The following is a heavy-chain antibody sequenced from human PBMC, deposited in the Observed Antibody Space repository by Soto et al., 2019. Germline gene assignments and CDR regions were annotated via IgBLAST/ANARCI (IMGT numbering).Heavy chain of an antibody. CDR3: ASLWDSIVATTRDY. V-gene: IGHV3-53*01. D-gene: IGHD5-12*01. Sequence: PGGSLRLSCAASGFTVSSNYMSWVRQAPGKGLEWVSVIYSGGSTYYADSVKGRFTISRDNSKNTLYLQMNSLRAEDTAVYYCASLWDSIVATTRDYWGQGTLVTVSS. CDR2: IYSGGST. CDR1: GFTVSSNY. J-gene: IGHJ4*02.